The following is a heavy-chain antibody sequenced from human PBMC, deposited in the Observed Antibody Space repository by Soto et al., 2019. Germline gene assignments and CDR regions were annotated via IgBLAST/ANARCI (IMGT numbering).Heavy chain of an antibody. J-gene: IGHJ4*02. Sequence: SETLSLTCTVSGDSISTFYWGWMRQSPGKELEWIGYVYYTGSTNYNPSLKSRVTISVDRPKNQFSLQLTSANAADTAVYYCARGRTVRNYADDSSDYFYFFDYWGQGTQVTVSS. V-gene: IGHV4-59*01. CDR3: ARGRTVRNYADDSSDYFYFFDY. CDR1: GDSISTFY. D-gene: IGHD3-22*01. CDR2: VYYTGST.